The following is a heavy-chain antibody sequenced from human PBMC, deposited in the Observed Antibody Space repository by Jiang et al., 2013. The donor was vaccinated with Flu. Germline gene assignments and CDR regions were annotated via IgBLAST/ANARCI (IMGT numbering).Heavy chain of an antibody. J-gene: IGHJ5*02. V-gene: IGHV4-39*07. D-gene: IGHD3-10*01. CDR3: ARHLIYYYGSGINWFDP. Sequence: WIRQPPGRGWSGLGVSIIWEHLLXPSLKSRVTISVDTSKNQFSLKLSSVTAADTAVYYCARHLIYYYGSGINWFDPWGQGTLVTVSS. CDR2: SIIWEH.